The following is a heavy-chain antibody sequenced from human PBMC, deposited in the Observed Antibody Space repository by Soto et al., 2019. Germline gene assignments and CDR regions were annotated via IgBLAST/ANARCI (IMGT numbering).Heavy chain of an antibody. Sequence: QLHLVQSGGVVKKPGASVTVSCSASGYPVTAYYMHWVRQAPGRGLEWMGGINPATGAAKYTQTSQGRVTLTGDTSPSKVFMELSGLTSEDPAVFSCARGGGVGVAGSAAFDMWGQGTLVTVSS. D-gene: IGHD3-3*01. CDR2: INPATGAA. CDR3: ARGGGVGVAGSAAFDM. V-gene: IGHV1-2*02. J-gene: IGHJ3*02. CDR1: GYPVTAYY.